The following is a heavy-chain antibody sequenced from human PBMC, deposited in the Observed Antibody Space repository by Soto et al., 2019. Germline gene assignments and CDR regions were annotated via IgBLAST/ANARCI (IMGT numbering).Heavy chain of an antibody. J-gene: IGHJ4*02. Sequence: QVQLVQYGAEVKKPGSSVKVSCTASGGSLRNSVISWVRQAPAQRLEWMGEVIPILGTANYAQKFQGRVTMTADEATSTAYMALSSRSPDDTAVYYCARLGHPGHWGPGTLVIVSS. CDR2: VIPILGTA. CDR3: ARLGHPGH. V-gene: IGHV1-69*01. CDR1: GGSLRNSV.